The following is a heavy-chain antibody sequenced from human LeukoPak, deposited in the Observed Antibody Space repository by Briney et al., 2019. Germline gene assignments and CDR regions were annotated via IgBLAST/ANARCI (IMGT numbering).Heavy chain of an antibody. CDR2: ISYDGSNK. J-gene: IGHJ4*02. D-gene: IGHD2-15*01. CDR1: GFTFSSYA. V-gene: IGHV3-30-3*01. Sequence: GGSLRLSCAASGFTFSSYAMHWVRQAPGKGLEWVAIISYDGSNKYYADSVKGRFTISRDNSKNTLYLQMNSLRAGDTAMYYCARGPRDIVVVDAHYFDYWGQGTLVTVSS. CDR3: ARGPRDIVVVDAHYFDY.